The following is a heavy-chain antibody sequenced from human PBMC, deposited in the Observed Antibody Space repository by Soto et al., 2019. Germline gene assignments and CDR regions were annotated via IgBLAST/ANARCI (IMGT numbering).Heavy chain of an antibody. CDR1: GGTFSSYA. CDR3: ARVVLMVYASYNWFDP. Sequence: QVQLVQSGAEVKKPGSSVKVSCKASGGTFSSYAISWVRQAPGQGLEWMGGIIPIFGTANYAQKFQGRVTITADESTGTAYMELSSLRSEDTAVYYCARVVLMVYASYNWFDPWGQGTLVTVSS. D-gene: IGHD2-8*01. V-gene: IGHV1-69*01. J-gene: IGHJ5*02. CDR2: IIPIFGTA.